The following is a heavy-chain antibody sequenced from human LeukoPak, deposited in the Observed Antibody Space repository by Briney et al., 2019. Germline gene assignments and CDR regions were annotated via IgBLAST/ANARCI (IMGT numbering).Heavy chain of an antibody. Sequence: ASVKVSCKASGYTFTSYYMHWVRQAPGQGLEWMGIINPSGGSTSYAQKFQGRVTMTRDTSTSTVYMELSSLRSADTAVYYCARDRGYDFWSGYYRGDYNWFDPWGQGTLVTVSS. CDR1: GYTFTSYY. V-gene: IGHV1-46*01. J-gene: IGHJ5*02. CDR2: INPSGGST. CDR3: ARDRGYDFWSGYYRGDYNWFDP. D-gene: IGHD3-3*01.